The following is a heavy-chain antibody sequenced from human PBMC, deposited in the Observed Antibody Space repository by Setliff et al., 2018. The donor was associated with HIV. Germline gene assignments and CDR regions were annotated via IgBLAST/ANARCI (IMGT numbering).Heavy chain of an antibody. V-gene: IGHV4-61*02. D-gene: IGHD2-21*02. Sequence: SETLSLTCTVSSGSISSGGYYWSWIRQPAGKGLEWIGRIHTTGSTNYNPSLKSRVTISLDTSKNHFSLKLSSVAAADTAVYYCGTVTAGHWYFDLWGRGTLVTVSS. CDR3: GTVTAGHWYFDL. CDR2: IHTTGST. J-gene: IGHJ2*01. CDR1: SGSISSGGYY.